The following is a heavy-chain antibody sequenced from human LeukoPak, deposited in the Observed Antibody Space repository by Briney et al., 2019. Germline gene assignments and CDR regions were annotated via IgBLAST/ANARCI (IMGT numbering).Heavy chain of an antibody. CDR2: ISSSTSYI. CDR1: GFTFTIYS. CDR3: ASRREGSGSYYFDY. D-gene: IGHD5-12*01. V-gene: IGHV3-21*01. J-gene: IGHJ4*02. Sequence: VGSLRLSCAASGFTFTIYSMNWVRQAPGKGLEWVSSISSSTSYIYYADSVRGRFTISRDNDKNSLYLQMNSLRAEDTAVYYCASRREGSGSYYFDYWGQGPLVTVSS.